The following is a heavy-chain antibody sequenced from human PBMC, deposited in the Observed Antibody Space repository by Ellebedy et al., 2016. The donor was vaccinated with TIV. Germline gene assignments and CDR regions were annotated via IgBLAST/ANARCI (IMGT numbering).Heavy chain of an antibody. CDR3: ARDGAVTTVFDY. J-gene: IGHJ4*02. V-gene: IGHV1-2*04. Sequence: AASVKVSCKASGYTFTGYYMHWVRQAPGQGLEWMGWINPNSGGTKDAQKFQGWVTMTRDTSISTAYMELSRLRSDDTALYYCARDGAVTTVFDYWGQGTLVTVSS. CDR1: GYTFTGYY. CDR2: INPNSGGT. D-gene: IGHD4-17*01.